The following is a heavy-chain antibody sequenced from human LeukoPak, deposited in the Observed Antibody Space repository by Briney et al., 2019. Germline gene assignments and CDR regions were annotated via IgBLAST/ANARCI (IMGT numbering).Heavy chain of an antibody. CDR3: ARETSLAGFASGLGFNY. Sequence: PSETLSLTCTVSGGSISGWYWSWIRQPPGKGLEWIGYIYGSRNTNYNPSLKSRVTMSIDTSKNQFSLRLTSVTAADTATYYCARETSLAGFASGLGFNYWGQGTLVTVSS. CDR1: GGSISGWY. D-gene: IGHD6-19*01. CDR2: IYGSRNT. V-gene: IGHV4-59*01. J-gene: IGHJ4*02.